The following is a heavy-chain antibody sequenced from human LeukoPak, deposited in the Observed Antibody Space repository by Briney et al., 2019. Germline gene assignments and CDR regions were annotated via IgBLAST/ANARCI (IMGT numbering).Heavy chain of an antibody. D-gene: IGHD2-15*01. CDR1: GGSTSSSSYY. Sequence: SETLSLTCTVSGGSTSSSSYYWGWIRQPPGKGLEWIGSIYYSGGTYYNPSLKSRVTISVDTSKNQFSLKLSSVTAADTAVYYCAGKAYSDWFDPWGQGTLVTVSS. J-gene: IGHJ5*02. CDR3: AGKAYSDWFDP. V-gene: IGHV4-39*01. CDR2: IYYSGGT.